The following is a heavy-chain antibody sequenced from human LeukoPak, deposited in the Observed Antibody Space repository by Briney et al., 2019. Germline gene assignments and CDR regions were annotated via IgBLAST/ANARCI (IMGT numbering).Heavy chain of an antibody. J-gene: IGHJ4*02. D-gene: IGHD3-22*01. CDR2: ISGSGGST. CDR3: AKEVGDYYDSSGYYYVPSYYFDY. Sequence: GGSLRLSCAASGFTFSSYAMSWVRQAPGKGLEWVSAISGSGGSTYYADSVKGRFTISRDNSKNTLYLQMNSLRAEDTAVYYCAKEVGDYYDSSGYYYVPSYYFDYWGQGTLVTVSS. CDR1: GFTFSSYA. V-gene: IGHV3-23*01.